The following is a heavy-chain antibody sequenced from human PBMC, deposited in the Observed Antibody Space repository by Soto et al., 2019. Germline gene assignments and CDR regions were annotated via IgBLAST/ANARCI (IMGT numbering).Heavy chain of an antibody. V-gene: IGHV4-59*01. J-gene: IGHJ4*02. CDR3: ASVTLGGVVLAH. CDR2: IYFNGNT. D-gene: IGHD3-16*01. CDR1: ADSFSKYY. Sequence: SETLSLTCSVSADSFSKYYWTWIRQPPGEGLEWIGYIYFNGNTNYNPSLKGRVTISIDTSKKQFSLNLSSVTAADTAVYYCASVTLGGVVLAHWGQGTLVTVSS.